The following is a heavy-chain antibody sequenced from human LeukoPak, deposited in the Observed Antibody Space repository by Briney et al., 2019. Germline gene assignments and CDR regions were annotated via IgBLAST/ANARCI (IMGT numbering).Heavy chain of an antibody. J-gene: IGHJ4*02. CDR1: GGSISSYY. CDR2: IYTSGST. CDR3: ARDREGIAARRYYFDY. Sequence: PSETLSLTCTVSGGSISSYYWSWIRQPAGKGLEWIGRIYTSGSTNYNPSLKSRVTMSVDTSKNQISLKLSSVTAADTAVYYCARDREGIAARRYYFDYWGQGTLVTVSS. D-gene: IGHD6-6*01. V-gene: IGHV4-4*07.